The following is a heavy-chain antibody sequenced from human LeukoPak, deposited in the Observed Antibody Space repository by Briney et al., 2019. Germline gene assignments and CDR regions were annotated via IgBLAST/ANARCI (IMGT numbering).Heavy chain of an antibody. V-gene: IGHV3-48*04. CDR2: IGSAI. CDR1: GFTFSDFS. Sequence: GGSLRLSCVASGFTFSDFSLNWVRQAPGKGLEWISYIGSAIYYADSVKGRFTISRDNAKNSLYLQMNSLRAEDTAVYYCATRTVGAYDAFDIWGQGTMVTVSS. CDR3: ATRTVGAYDAFDI. D-gene: IGHD1-14*01. J-gene: IGHJ3*02.